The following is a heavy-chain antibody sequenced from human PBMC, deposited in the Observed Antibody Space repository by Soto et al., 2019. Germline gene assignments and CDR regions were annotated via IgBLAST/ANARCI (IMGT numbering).Heavy chain of an antibody. D-gene: IGHD3-22*01. CDR2: IYFIAST. J-gene: IGHJ4*02. V-gene: IGHV4-59*01. CDR1: GGSISSYY. CDR3: ARDYAYYYYSSGYPKGPHFDY. Sequence: NPSETLSLTCTVSGGSISSYYWSWIRQPPGKGLECFGHIYFIASTNYTPSLKSRFTISVDTSKNQFSLKLSSVTAADTAMYYCARDYAYYYYSSGYPKGPHFDYWGQGTLVTVSS.